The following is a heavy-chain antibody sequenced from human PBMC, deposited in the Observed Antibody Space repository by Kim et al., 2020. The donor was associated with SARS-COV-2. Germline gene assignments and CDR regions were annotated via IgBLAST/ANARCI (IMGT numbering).Heavy chain of an antibody. J-gene: IGHJ3*02. D-gene: IGHD1-26*01. CDR3: ARPKLVGSTTGTFDI. CDR1: GGSISSYY. V-gene: IGHV4-59*08. CDR2: IYSSGST. Sequence: SETLSLTCTVSGGSISSYYWNWIRQPPGKGLEWIGFIYSSGSTIYNPSLKSRVTISVDTSKNQFSLKLTSVTAADPAVYYCARPKLVGSTTGTFDIWGQGTMVTVSS.